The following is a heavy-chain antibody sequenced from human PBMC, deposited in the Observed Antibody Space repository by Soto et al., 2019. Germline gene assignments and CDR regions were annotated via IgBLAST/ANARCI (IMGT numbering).Heavy chain of an antibody. D-gene: IGHD6-13*01. CDR3: ARPLIAGTVALRY. CDR2: INGGKGNT. J-gene: IGHJ4*02. Sequence: QVQLVQSGAEVKKPGASVKVSCKASGYTFTSFAMHWVRQAPGQRLEWMGWINGGKGNTKYSQKFQDRVTITRDTSASTAYMELSSLRSEDTAVYYCARPLIAGTVALRYWGQGTLVSVSS. V-gene: IGHV1-3*01. CDR1: GYTFTSFA.